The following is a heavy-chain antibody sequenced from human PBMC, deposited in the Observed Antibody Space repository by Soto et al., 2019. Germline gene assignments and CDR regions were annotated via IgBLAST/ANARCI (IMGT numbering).Heavy chain of an antibody. V-gene: IGHV3-23*01. Sequence: EVQLLESGGGLVQPGGSLRLSCAASGFTFNNYGMWWVRQAPGKGLEWLSGLNGRGGRTYYAAAVKGRFTISRDNSKNTVYLQLSGLRAEDTAVYYCAKDGTDFWGGAPFDYWGQGTLVTVSS. CDR3: AKDGTDFWGGAPFDY. CDR1: GFTFNNYG. CDR2: LNGRGGRT. J-gene: IGHJ4*02. D-gene: IGHD3-3*01.